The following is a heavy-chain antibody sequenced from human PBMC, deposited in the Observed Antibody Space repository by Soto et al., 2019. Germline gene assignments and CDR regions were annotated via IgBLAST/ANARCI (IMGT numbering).Heavy chain of an antibody. CDR2: ISAYNGNT. CDR1: GYTFTSYG. D-gene: IGHD2-2*01. J-gene: IGHJ6*03. CDR3: ARVYCSFTSLLWCNYYYYYYMDV. Sequence: ASVKVSCKASGYTFTSYGIRWVRQAPGQGLEWMGWISAYNGNTNYAQKLQGRVTMTTDTSTSTAYMELRSLRSDDTAVYYCARVYCSFTSLLWCNYYYYYYMDVWGKGTTATVSS. V-gene: IGHV1-18*01.